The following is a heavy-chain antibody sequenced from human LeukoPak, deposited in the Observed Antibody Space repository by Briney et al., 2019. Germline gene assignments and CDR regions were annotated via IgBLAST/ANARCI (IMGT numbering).Heavy chain of an antibody. V-gene: IGHV1-46*01. CDR2: INPSGGST. J-gene: IGHJ4*02. CDR3: ARWGVRENYFDY. CDR1: GYTFTGYY. D-gene: IGHD3-16*01. Sequence: ASVKVSCKASGYTFTGYYMHWVRQAPGQGLEWMGIINPSGGSTSYAQKFQGRVTMTRDTSTSTVYMELSSLRSEDTAVYYCARWGVRENYFDYWGQGTLVTVSS.